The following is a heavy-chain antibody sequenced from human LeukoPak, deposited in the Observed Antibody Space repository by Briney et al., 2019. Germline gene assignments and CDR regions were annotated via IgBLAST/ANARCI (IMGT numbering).Heavy chain of an antibody. CDR3: ARDSGYGYSGSYRPFYYYYMDV. CDR1: GGTFSSYV. V-gene: IGHV1-69*05. D-gene: IGHD1-26*01. Sequence: SVKVSCKASGGTFSSYVITWVRQAPGQGLEWMGGIIPIFGTTNYAQKFQGRVTITTDESTSTAYMELSSLRSEDTAVYYCARDSGYGYSGSYRPFYYYYMDVWGKGTTVTVSS. J-gene: IGHJ6*03. CDR2: IIPIFGTT.